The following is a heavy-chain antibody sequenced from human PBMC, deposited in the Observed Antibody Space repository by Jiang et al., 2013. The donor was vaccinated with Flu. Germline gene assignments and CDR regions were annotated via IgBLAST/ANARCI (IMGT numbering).Heavy chain of an antibody. CDR2: IDWDDDK. J-gene: IGHJ4*02. CDR1: GFSLTTGGMC. D-gene: IGHD1-26*01. V-gene: IGHV2-70*11. CDR3: ARTRSNLAGASDY. Sequence: KPTQTLTLTCTFSGFSLTTGGMCVSWIRQPPGKALQWLARIDWDDDKYYNISLKTRLTVSKDTTKNQVVLTMTNMDPVDTATYYCARTRSNLAGASDYWGQGTPGPPSPQ.